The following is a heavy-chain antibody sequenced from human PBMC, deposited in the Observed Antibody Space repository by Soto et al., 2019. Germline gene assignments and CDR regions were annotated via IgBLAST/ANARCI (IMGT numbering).Heavy chain of an antibody. J-gene: IGHJ6*02. D-gene: IGHD3-10*01. CDR2: ISGYNGNT. Sequence: QVQLVQSGAEVKKPGASVKVSCKASGYTFPSYVVSWVRQAPGQGLEWMGWISGYNGNTNYAQKPLVRVSLTTDTSTNTGYMELRSLRSDDTAVYYCARAETYYYGSGSHYCYVMDVWGQGITVTVSS. CDR3: ARAETYYYGSGSHYCYVMDV. CDR1: GYTFPSYV. V-gene: IGHV1-18*04.